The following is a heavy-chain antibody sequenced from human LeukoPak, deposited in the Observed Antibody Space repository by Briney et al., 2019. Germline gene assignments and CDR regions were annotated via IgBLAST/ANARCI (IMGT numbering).Heavy chain of an antibody. CDR2: ISYDGSNK. CDR1: GFTFSSYG. D-gene: IGHD4-17*01. CDR3: AKVIDYGDYASPLADY. J-gene: IGHJ4*02. V-gene: IGHV3-30*18. Sequence: GGSLRLSCVASGFTFSSYGMHWVRQAPGKGLEGVAVISYDGSNKYYADSVKGRFTISRDNSKNTLYLQMNSLRAEDTAVYYCAKVIDYGDYASPLADYWGQGTLVTVSS.